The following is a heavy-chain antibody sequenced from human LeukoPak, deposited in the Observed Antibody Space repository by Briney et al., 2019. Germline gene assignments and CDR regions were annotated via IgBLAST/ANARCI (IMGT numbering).Heavy chain of an antibody. CDR1: GFTVSSNY. Sequence: GGSLRLSCAASGFTVSSNYMNWVRQAPGKGLEWVSAISGSGGSTYYADSVKGRFTISRDNSKNTLYLQMNSLRAEDTAVFYCAKDVKGSGSYFDYWGQGTLVTVSS. CDR2: ISGSGGST. J-gene: IGHJ4*02. CDR3: AKDVKGSGSYFDY. D-gene: IGHD3-10*01. V-gene: IGHV3-23*01.